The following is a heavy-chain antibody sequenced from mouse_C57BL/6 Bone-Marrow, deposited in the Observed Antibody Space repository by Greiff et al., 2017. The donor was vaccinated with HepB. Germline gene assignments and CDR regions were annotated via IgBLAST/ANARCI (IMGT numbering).Heavy chain of an antibody. Sequence: EVKLQESGAELVKPGASVKLSCTASGFNIKDYYMHWVKQRTEQGLEWIGRIDPEDGETQYAPKFQGKATITADTSSNTAYLQLSSLTSEDTAVYYCARSHFYYGSSLDWYFDVWGTGTTVTVSS. D-gene: IGHD1-1*01. J-gene: IGHJ1*03. CDR3: ARSHFYYGSSLDWYFDV. V-gene: IGHV14-2*01. CDR1: GFNIKDYY. CDR2: IDPEDGET.